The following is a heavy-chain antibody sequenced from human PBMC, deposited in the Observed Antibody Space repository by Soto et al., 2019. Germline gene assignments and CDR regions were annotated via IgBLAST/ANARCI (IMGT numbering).Heavy chain of an antibody. CDR1: GFTFSSYG. V-gene: IGHV3-33*01. J-gene: IGHJ4*02. CDR3: ARDGDVNTGFGKDY. D-gene: IGHD3-16*01. Sequence: LRLSCAASGFTFSSYGMHWVRQAPGKGLEWVAFIWHDGGNKFYVESVKGRFTISRDNSKNTLYLQMTSLSAEDTAMYYCARDGDVNTGFGKDYWGQGTLVTVSS. CDR2: IWHDGGNK.